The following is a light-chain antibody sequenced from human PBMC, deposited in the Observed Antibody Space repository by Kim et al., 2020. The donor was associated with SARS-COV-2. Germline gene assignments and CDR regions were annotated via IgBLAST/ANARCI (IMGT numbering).Light chain of an antibody. CDR2: VAS. CDR3: QNYNRAPWT. Sequence: SASVGDRVTITCRASQGIGNHLAWYQQKPGKVPKLLIYVASALQSGVPSRFSGSGSGTDFTLTISSLQPEDVATYYCQNYNRAPWTFGQGTKVEI. J-gene: IGKJ1*01. CDR1: QGIGNH. V-gene: IGKV1-27*01.